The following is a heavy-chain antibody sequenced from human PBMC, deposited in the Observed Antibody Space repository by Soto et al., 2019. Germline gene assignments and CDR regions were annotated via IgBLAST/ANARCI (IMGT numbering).Heavy chain of an antibody. CDR2: IYYSGST. Sequence: PSETLSLTCTVSGGSISSSSYYWGWIRQPPGKGLEWIGSIYYSGSTYYNPSLKSRVTISVDTSKNQFSLKLSSVTAADTAVYYCAGLAAAGTTIDYYYYGMDVWGQGTTVTVSS. J-gene: IGHJ6*02. D-gene: IGHD6-13*01. CDR3: AGLAAAGTTIDYYYYGMDV. CDR1: GGSISSSSYY. V-gene: IGHV4-39*01.